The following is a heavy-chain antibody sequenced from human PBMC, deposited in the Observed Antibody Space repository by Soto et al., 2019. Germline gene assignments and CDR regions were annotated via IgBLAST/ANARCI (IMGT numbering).Heavy chain of an antibody. CDR1: SGPSSSHN. CDR3: VRQGIGNLHGLVDV. CDR2: VYYTGGT. Sequence: QVQLQQSGPGLVKPSETLSLTCTVSSGPSSSHNWGWIRQPPGRGLEWIGYVYYTGGTSYNPSLKSRVTISAATSTTLISLTLSSVTAADTAVYYCVRQGIGNLHGLVDVWGQGTTVSVSS. V-gene: IGHV4-59*08. D-gene: IGHD1-1*01. J-gene: IGHJ6*02.